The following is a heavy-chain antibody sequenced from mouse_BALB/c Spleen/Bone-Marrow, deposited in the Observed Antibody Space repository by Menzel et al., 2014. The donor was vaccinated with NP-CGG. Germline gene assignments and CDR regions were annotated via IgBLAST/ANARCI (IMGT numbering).Heavy chain of an antibody. J-gene: IGHJ1*01. CDR1: GFTFTDYY. CDR2: IRNKANGYTT. Sequence: EVKLVESGGGLVQPGGSLRLSCATSGFTFTDYYMSWVRQPPGKALEWLGFIRNKANGYTTECSASVKGRFTISRDNPKSILYLQMNPLRAEDSATYYCARYTKSDIYLSLDVWGAETAVTLST. CDR3: ARYTKSDIYLSLDV. V-gene: IGHV7-3*02. D-gene: IGHD2-13*01.